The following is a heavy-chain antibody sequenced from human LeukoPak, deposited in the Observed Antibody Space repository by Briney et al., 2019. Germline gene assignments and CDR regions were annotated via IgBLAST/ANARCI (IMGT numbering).Heavy chain of an antibody. CDR2: INPYSGGT. V-gene: IGHV1-2*02. CDR3: ARVGAPYCSGGSCRGGWFDP. CDR1: GYTFTGNY. J-gene: IGHJ5*02. Sequence: ASVKVSCKASGYTFTGNYMHWVRQAPGQGLEWMGWINPYSGGTNYAQKFQGRVTMTRDTSISTAYMELSRLRSDDTAVYYCARVGAPYCSGGSCRGGWFDPWGQGTLVTVSS. D-gene: IGHD2-15*01.